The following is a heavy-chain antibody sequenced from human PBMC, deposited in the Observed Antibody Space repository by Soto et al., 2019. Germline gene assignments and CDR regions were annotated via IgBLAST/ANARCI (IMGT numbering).Heavy chain of an antibody. D-gene: IGHD6-13*01. Sequence: EVQLVESGGGLVQPGGSLKLSCAASGFTFSGSAMHWVRQASGKGLEWVGRIRSKANSYATAYAASVKGRFTISRDDSKNTAYLQMNSLKTEDTAVYYCTRPARGYSSSWSLCTPKTPGGMDVWGQGTTVTVSS. CDR2: IRSKANSYAT. CDR3: TRPARGYSSSWSLCTPKTPGGMDV. CDR1: GFTFSGSA. J-gene: IGHJ6*02. V-gene: IGHV3-73*02.